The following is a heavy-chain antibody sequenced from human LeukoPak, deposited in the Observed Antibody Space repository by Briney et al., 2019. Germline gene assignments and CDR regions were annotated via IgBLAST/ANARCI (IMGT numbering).Heavy chain of an antibody. D-gene: IGHD2-2*01. CDR2: IRNKANSYST. V-gene: IGHV3-72*01. J-gene: IGHJ4*02. Sequence: GGSLRLSCAASGFTFSDHYMDWIRQAPGKGLEWVARIRNKANSYSTEYAASVEGRFTISRDDSKSSLFLQMNTLKTEDTAVYYCARYQLPVRYFDFWGQGTLVTVSS. CDR3: ARYQLPVRYFDF. CDR1: GFTFSDHY.